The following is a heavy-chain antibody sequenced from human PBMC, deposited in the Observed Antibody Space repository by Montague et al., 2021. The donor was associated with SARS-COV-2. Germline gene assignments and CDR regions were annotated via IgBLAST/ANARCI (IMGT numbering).Heavy chain of an antibody. J-gene: IGHJ4*02. CDR2: INWHDEK. CDR3: ARTPHGDYSALFDY. V-gene: IGHV2-70*01. D-gene: IGHD4-17*01. Sequence: PALVKPTQTLTLTCTFSGFSLTISGMCVRWIRQSPGKALEWLALINWHDEKYYSTSLKARLTISKDTSKNQVVLTMTNMDPLDTATYYCARTPHGDYSALFDYWGQGILVTVSP. CDR1: GFSLTISGMC.